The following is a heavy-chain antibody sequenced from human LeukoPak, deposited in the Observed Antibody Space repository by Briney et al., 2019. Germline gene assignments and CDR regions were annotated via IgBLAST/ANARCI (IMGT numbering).Heavy chain of an antibody. CDR2: INPGGGGT. CDR1: GYIFTDYY. D-gene: IGHD6-6*01. CDR3: ARDFKGFSSSYYYYYYMDV. V-gene: IGHV1-46*01. Sequence: ASVKVSCKASGYIFTDYYIHWVRQAPGQALECMGIINPGGGGTSSPPKFQGRLTMTRDMSSNTVYMELSRLRSEDTAVYYCARDFKGFSSSYYYYYYMDVWGKGTTVTVSS. J-gene: IGHJ6*03.